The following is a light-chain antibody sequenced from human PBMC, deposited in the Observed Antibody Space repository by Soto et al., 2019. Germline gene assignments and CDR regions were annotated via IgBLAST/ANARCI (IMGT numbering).Light chain of an antibody. V-gene: IGKV3-15*01. CDR3: NQYNNWPPA. J-gene: IGKJ4*01. Sequence: EIVLTQSPGTLSLSPGERATLSCRASQSVSTTLAWYQQKPGQAHRLLIYGASTRATGIQARFSGSGSGTEFTLSIGSLQSEDFAVYYCNQYNNWPPAFGGGTKVDI. CDR1: QSVSTT. CDR2: GAS.